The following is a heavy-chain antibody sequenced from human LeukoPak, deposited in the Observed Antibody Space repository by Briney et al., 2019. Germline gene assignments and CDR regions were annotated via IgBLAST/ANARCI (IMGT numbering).Heavy chain of an antibody. Sequence: VASVRVSFKASGYIFTVYYMHWGRQGPGQGLEWMGWINPNSGDTNYAQKFQGRVTMTRDTSISTAYMELSRLRSDDTAVYYCARVRYRLAETYIDHWGQGTLVTVSS. J-gene: IGHJ4*02. CDR1: GYIFTVYY. CDR3: ARVRYRLAETYIDH. CDR2: INPNSGDT. D-gene: IGHD3-16*01. V-gene: IGHV1-2*02.